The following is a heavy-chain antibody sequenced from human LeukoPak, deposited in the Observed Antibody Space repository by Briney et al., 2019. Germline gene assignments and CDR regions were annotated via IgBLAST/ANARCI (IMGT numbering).Heavy chain of an antibody. Sequence: SGPTLVNPTQTLTLTCTFSGFSLSTSGVGLGWIRHPPGKALDWLALIYWDDDKRYSPSLKSRLTITKDTSKNQVVLTMTNMDPVDTATYCCAHRPRRMEYFQHWGQGTLVTVSS. CDR2: IYWDDDK. CDR1: GFSLSTSGVG. D-gene: IGHD2-8*01. CDR3: AHRPRRMEYFQH. J-gene: IGHJ1*01. V-gene: IGHV2-5*02.